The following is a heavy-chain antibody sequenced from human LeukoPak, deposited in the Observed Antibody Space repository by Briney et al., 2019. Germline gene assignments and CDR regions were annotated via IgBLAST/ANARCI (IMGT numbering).Heavy chain of an antibody. CDR3: ARGRAFGVTIMDAFDI. CDR2: ISWNSGSI. CDR1: GFTFDDYA. J-gene: IGHJ3*02. V-gene: IGHV3-9*01. Sequence: GGSLRLSCAASGFTFDDYAMHWVRQAPGKGLEWVSGISWNSGSIGYADSVKGRFTISRDNAKNSLYLQMNSLRAEDTAVYYCARGRAFGVTIMDAFDIWVQGTMVTVSS. D-gene: IGHD3-3*01.